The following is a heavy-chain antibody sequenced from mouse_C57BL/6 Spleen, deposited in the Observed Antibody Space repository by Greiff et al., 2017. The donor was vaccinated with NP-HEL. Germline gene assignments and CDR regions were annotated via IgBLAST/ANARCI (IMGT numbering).Heavy chain of an antibody. J-gene: IGHJ2*01. CDR2: INPYNGGT. Sequence: EVQLQQSGPVLVKPGASVKMSCKASGYTFTDYYMNWVKQSHGKRLEWIGVINPYNGGTSYNQKFKGKATLTVDKSSSTAYIELNSLTSEDSAVYYCARRGFYYGSSPCYFDYWGQGTTLTVSS. D-gene: IGHD1-1*01. CDR1: GYTFTDYY. CDR3: ARRGFYYGSSPCYFDY. V-gene: IGHV1-19*01.